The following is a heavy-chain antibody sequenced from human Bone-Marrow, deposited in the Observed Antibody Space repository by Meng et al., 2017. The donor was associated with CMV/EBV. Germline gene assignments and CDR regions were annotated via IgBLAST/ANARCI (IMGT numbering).Heavy chain of an antibody. Sequence: ASVKVSCKASGYTFTSYGISWVRQAPGQGLEWMGWISAYNGNTNYAQKLQGRVTMTTDTSTSTAYMELRSLRSDDTAVYYCARDLRTIFGVAYYYGMDVWGQGTTVTVSS. J-gene: IGHJ6*02. D-gene: IGHD3-3*01. CDR3: ARDLRTIFGVAYYYGMDV. V-gene: IGHV1-18*01. CDR2: ISAYNGNT. CDR1: GYTFTSYG.